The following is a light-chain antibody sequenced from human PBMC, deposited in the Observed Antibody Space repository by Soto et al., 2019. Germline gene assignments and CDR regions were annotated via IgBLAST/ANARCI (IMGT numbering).Light chain of an antibody. CDR2: DAS. V-gene: IGKV1-5*01. J-gene: IGKJ1*01. CDR3: QQYNSYSPWT. Sequence: DNQLTQSPSSLSASVGDRVTITCRASQSISSWLAWYQQKPGKAPKLLIYDASSLESGVPSRFSGSGSGTEFTLTISSLQPDDFATYYCQQYNSYSPWTSGQRAKV. CDR1: QSISSW.